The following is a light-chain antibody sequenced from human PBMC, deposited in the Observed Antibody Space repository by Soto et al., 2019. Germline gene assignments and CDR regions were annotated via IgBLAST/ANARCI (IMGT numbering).Light chain of an antibody. J-gene: IGKJ1*01. CDR2: AAS. CDR1: QRVDSY. Sequence: DIPVTQSPSSLSASVGDRVTLSCQTSQRVDSYIHWYQHQSGKPPKLLIYAASTLQDGVPSRFSGGGSGTAFSLIITGLHPGDSATYYCQQTYTSGATFGQGTKV. CDR3: QQTYTSGAT. V-gene: IGKV1-39*01.